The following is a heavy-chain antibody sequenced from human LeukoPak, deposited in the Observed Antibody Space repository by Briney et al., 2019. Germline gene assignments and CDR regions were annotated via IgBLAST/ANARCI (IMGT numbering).Heavy chain of an antibody. CDR3: ARGQWEVRGIIISHFDY. J-gene: IGHJ4*02. CDR2: SKHGGGT. V-gene: IGHV4-34*01. CDR1: VGSFSGYY. Sequence: SETLSLTCAVYVGSFSGYYWSWVRQPPGKGLEWIGESKHGGGTNYNPSLKTRVTFSVDTPKSQFSLKLTTVTAADTAVYYCARGQWEVRGIIISHFDYWGQGILVTVSS. D-gene: IGHD3-10*01.